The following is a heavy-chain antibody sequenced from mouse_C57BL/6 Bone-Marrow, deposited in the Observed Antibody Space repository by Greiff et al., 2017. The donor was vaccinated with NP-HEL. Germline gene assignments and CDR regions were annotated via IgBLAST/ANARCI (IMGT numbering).Heavy chain of an antibody. V-gene: IGHV5-6*02. J-gene: IGHJ1*03. CDR1: GFTFSSYG. D-gene: IGHD1-1*01. CDR2: ISSGGSYT. CDR3: GRREDYYGSSYGWYFDV. Sequence: DVKLVESGGDLVKPGGSLKLSCAASGFTFSSYGMSWVRQTPDKRLEWVATISSGGSYTYYPDSVKGRFTISRDNAKNTLYLQMSSLKSEDTAMYYCGRREDYYGSSYGWYFDVWGTGTTVTVSS.